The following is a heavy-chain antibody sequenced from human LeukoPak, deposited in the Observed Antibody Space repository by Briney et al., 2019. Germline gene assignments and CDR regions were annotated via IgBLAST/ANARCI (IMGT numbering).Heavy chain of an antibody. D-gene: IGHD2-15*01. Sequence: SETLSLTCTVSGGSISSYYWSWIRQPPGKGLEWIGDIYYSESTTYNPSLKSRVTISVDTSKNQFSLKLSSVTAADTAVYYCARGHCSGGSCFSAWFDPWGQGTLVTVSS. J-gene: IGHJ5*02. CDR3: ARGHCSGGSCFSAWFDP. CDR2: IYYSEST. CDR1: GGSISSYY. V-gene: IGHV4-59*01.